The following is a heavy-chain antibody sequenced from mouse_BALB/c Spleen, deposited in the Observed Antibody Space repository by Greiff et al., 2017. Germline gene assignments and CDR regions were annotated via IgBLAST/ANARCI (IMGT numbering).Heavy chain of an antibody. V-gene: IGHV1S16*01. Sequence: QVQLQQSGAELVKPGASVKLSCKASGYTFTSYYMDWVKQRPGQGLEWIGEINPSNGGTNFNEKFKSKATLTVDKSSSTAYMQLSSLTSEDSAVYYCTSPITAGAWFAYWGQGTLVTVSA. CDR3: TSPITAGAWFAY. D-gene: IGHD2-4*01. CDR1: GYTFTSYY. CDR2: INPSNGGT. J-gene: IGHJ3*01.